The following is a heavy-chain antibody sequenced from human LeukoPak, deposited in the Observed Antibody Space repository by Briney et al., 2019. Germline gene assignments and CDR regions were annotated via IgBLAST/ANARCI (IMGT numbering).Heavy chain of an antibody. CDR3: ARANVGYIKTNYYYYMDV. CDR1: GFTFSSYE. V-gene: IGHV3-48*03. Sequence: GGSLRLSCAASGFTFSSYEMNWVRQAPGKGWEWVSYISSSGSTIYYADTVKGRFTISRDNAKNSLYLQMNSLRAEDTAVYYCARANVGYIKTNYYYYMDVWGKGTTVTVSS. J-gene: IGHJ6*03. CDR2: ISSSGSTI. D-gene: IGHD2-8*01.